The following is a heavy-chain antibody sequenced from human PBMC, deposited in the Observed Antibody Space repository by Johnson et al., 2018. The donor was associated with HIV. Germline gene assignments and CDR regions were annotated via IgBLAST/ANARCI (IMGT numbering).Heavy chain of an antibody. D-gene: IGHD2-2*01. Sequence: VQLVESGGGLVQPGGSLRLSCAASGFTFSSYWMHWVRQAPGKGLVWVSRINSDGSSTSYADSVKGRFTISRDNAKNTLYLQMNSLKTDDTGVYYCSREVYQMTAFDIWGQGTVVTVSS. CDR2: INSDGSST. CDR1: GFTFSSYW. V-gene: IGHV3-74*01. CDR3: SREVYQMTAFDI. J-gene: IGHJ3*02.